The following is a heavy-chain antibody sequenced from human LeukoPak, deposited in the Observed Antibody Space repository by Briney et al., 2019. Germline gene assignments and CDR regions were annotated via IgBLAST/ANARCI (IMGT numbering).Heavy chain of an antibody. V-gene: IGHV4-59*13. J-gene: IGHJ4*02. D-gene: IGHD6-13*01. CDR3: ARSDTHHIHSSSWHFDY. Sequence: PSETLSLTCTVSGASINDYYWTWIRQPPGKGLEWIGNIFRRGSTNYNPSLKSRVTISVEPSKNQFSLRLNSVTAADTAVYYCARSDTHHIHSSSWHFDYWGQGTLVTVSS. CDR1: GASINDYY. CDR2: IFRRGST.